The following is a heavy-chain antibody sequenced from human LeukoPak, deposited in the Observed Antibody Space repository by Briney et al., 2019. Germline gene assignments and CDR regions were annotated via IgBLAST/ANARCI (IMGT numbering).Heavy chain of an antibody. CDR3: ARMPRVGGVIVYAYYYYGMDV. J-gene: IGHJ6*02. CDR1: GGSFSSYA. CDR2: IIPIFGTA. V-gene: IGHV1-69*01. Sequence: ASVKVSCKASGGSFSSYAISWVRQAPGQGLEWMGGIIPIFGTANYAQKFQGRVTITADESTSTAYMELSSLRSDDTAVYYCARMPRVGGVIVYAYYYYGMDVWGQGTTVTVSS. D-gene: IGHD3-16*02.